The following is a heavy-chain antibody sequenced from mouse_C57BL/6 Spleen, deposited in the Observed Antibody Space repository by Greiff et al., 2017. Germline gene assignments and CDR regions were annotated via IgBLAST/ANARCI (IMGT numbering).Heavy chain of an antibody. J-gene: IGHJ4*01. D-gene: IGHD1-1*01. CDR2: ILPGSGST. CDR1: GYTFTGYW. V-gene: IGHV1-9*01. Sequence: QVQLQQSGAELMKPGASVKLSCKATGYTFTGYWIEWVKQRPGHGLEWIGEILPGSGSTNYNEKFKGKATFTADTSSNTAYMQLSSLTTEDSAIYYCASSRRTLLPPYYAMDYWGQGTSVTVSS. CDR3: ASSRRTLLPPYYAMDY.